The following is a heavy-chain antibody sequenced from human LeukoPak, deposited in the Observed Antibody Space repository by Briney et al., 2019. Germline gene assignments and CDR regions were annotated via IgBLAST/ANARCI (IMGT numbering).Heavy chain of an antibody. CDR3: AKLAKYFYGAETFYFFEH. D-gene: IGHD3-10*01. V-gene: IGHV3-7*01. CDR1: GFSFTTYW. CDR2: INQDGTEK. Sequence: PGGSLRLSCAASGFSFTTYWMSWVRQAQGKGLEWVAHINQDGTEKYYVDSVKGRFTISRDNGKNSLYLQMNSPRVEDTAVYYCAKLAKYFYGAETFYFFEHWGQGTPVTASS. J-gene: IGHJ4*02.